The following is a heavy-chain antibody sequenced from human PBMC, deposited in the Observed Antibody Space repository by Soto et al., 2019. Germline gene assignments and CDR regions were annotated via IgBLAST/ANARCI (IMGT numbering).Heavy chain of an antibody. D-gene: IGHD4-17*01. Sequence: EVQLLESGGGLEPPGGSLRLSCVTSGFTFTSYGMSWVRQAPGKGLEWVAAISGSSDTYYPDCVKGRFTISMDNSRSTLYLPLNSLRAEDTAVYYCATYGGDSGGYEYFQRWGQGCLVTVSS. CDR3: ATYGGDSGGYEYFQR. V-gene: IGHV3-23*01. CDR2: ISGSSDT. CDR1: GFTFTSYG. J-gene: IGHJ1*01.